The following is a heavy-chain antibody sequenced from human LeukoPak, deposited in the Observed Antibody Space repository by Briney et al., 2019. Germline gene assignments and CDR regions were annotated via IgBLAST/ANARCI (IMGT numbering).Heavy chain of an antibody. J-gene: IGHJ4*02. D-gene: IGHD6-6*01. CDR3: ARAPSIAARLPDY. V-gene: IGHV4-34*01. Sequence: PSESLSLTCAVYGESFSGYYWSWMRQPPGKGLEWIGEINHSGSTNYNPSLKSRVTISVDTSKNQFSLKLSSVTAADTAVYYCARAPSIAARLPDYWGQGTLVTVSS. CDR1: GESFSGYY. CDR2: INHSGST.